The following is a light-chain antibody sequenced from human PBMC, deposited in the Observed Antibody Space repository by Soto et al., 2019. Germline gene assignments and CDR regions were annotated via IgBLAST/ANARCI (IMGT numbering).Light chain of an antibody. CDR1: SSDVGAYNY. CDR2: DVS. CDR3: SSYAGNYVYV. Sequence: QSVLTQPRSVSGSPGQSVTISCTGSSSDVGAYNYVSWYQRHAGKGPKLIIHDVSVRPSGVPDRFSASKSDNTASLTISGLQTEDEADYYCSSYAGNYVYVFGSGTKLTVL. J-gene: IGLJ1*01. V-gene: IGLV2-11*01.